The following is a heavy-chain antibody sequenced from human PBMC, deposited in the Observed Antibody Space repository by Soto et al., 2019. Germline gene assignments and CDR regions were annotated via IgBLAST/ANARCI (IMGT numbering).Heavy chain of an antibody. CDR2: IWYDGSKI. Sequence: PGGSLRLSCAASGFTFSTYGMHLVRQAPGKGLECVSVIWYDGSKIYYADSVKGRFTISRDNSKSTLYLQMNSLRAEDTAVYYCARPLEQHQLGFGMDGRGQGSPVTAPQ. CDR1: GFTFSTYG. D-gene: IGHD6-13*01. V-gene: IGHV3-33*01. J-gene: IGHJ6*01. CDR3: ARPLEQHQLGFGMDG.